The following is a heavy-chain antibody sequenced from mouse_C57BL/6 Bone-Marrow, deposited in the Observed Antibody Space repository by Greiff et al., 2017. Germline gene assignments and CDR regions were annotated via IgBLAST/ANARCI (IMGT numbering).Heavy chain of an antibody. CDR1: GYTFTSYD. D-gene: IGHD1-1*01. CDR3: ARESVVLLRCYFDV. Sequence: VQLQQSGPELVKPGASVKLSCKASGYTFTSYDINWVKQRPGQGLEWIGWIYPRDGSTKYNEKFKGKATLTVDTSSSTAYMELHSLTSEDSAVYFGARESVVLLRCYFDVWGTGTTVTVSS. V-gene: IGHV1-85*01. CDR2: IYPRDGST. J-gene: IGHJ1*03.